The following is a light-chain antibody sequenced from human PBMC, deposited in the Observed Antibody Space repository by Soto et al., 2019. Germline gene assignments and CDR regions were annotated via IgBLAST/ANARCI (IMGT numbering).Light chain of an antibody. V-gene: IGLV2-14*01. J-gene: IGLJ1*01. Sequence: QSALTQPASVSGSLGQSITLSCTGTSSDIGAYNYVSWYLQHPGEAPNLIIYEVTNRPSGVSNRFSGSKSGNTASLTISGLHIEDEADYYCSSYTSSTFFGTGTKVTVL. CDR1: SSDIGAYNY. CDR2: EVT. CDR3: SSYTSSTF.